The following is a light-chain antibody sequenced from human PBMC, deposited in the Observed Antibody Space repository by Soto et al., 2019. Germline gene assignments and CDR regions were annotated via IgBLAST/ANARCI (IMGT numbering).Light chain of an antibody. CDR2: GAS. Sequence: EIVMTQSPATLSVSPGERATLSCRASQSVYNNLAWYQQKPGQAPRLLIYGASTRATGIPARFSGSGSGTEFTLTISSLQSEDFAVYYCQQYNTWPAEITFGQGTRLDIK. J-gene: IGKJ5*01. V-gene: IGKV3-15*01. CDR3: QQYNTWPAEIT. CDR1: QSVYNN.